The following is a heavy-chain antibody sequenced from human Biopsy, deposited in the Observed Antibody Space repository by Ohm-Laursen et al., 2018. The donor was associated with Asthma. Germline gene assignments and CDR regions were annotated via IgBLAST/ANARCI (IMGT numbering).Heavy chain of an antibody. D-gene: IGHD1-26*01. CDR3: ARTGALIVGDTMGY. J-gene: IGHJ4*02. V-gene: IGHV1-46*01. Sequence: SVTVSCNASGYTFTSYYMHWVRQAPGQGLEWMGIINPSGGNTSYAQKFQGRVTMTRDTSTSTVYMELSSLRSEDTAVYYCARTGALIVGDTMGYWGQGTLVTVSS. CDR1: GYTFTSYY. CDR2: INPSGGNT.